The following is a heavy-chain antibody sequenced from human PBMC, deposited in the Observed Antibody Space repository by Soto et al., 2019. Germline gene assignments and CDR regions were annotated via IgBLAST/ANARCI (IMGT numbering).Heavy chain of an antibody. Sequence: SETLSLTCSVSCGSITSNHWWSWVRQAPGKGLEWIGEIFHRGTSHHNPSLESRVTLSVDKSKNQFSLMLTSVTAADTAVYYCASKYCPSTICYLFDNWGQGALVTVSS. CDR1: CGSITSNHW. J-gene: IGHJ4*02. CDR3: ASKYCPSTICYLFDN. D-gene: IGHD2-15*01. V-gene: IGHV4-4*02. CDR2: IFHRGTS.